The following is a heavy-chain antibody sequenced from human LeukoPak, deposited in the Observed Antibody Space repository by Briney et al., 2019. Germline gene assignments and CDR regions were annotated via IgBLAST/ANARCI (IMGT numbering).Heavy chain of an antibody. D-gene: IGHD2-15*01. Sequence: PGGSLRLSCAASGFTFSSYGMNWVRQAPGKGLEWVAFIRYDGRNKYYADSVKGRFTISRDDSKNTLYLQMNSLKSEDTAVYYCTTIRGFCSGRSCLGYWGQGTLVTVSS. CDR1: GFTFSSYG. CDR2: IRYDGRNK. V-gene: IGHV3-30*02. J-gene: IGHJ4*02. CDR3: TTIRGFCSGRSCLGY.